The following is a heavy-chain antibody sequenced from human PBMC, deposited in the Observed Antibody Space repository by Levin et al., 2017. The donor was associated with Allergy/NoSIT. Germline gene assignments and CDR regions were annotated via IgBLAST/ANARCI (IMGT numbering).Heavy chain of an antibody. CDR2: ISHDGRNK. CDR3: ARAPKYDQDQHGYSLDY. D-gene: IGHD3-22*01. CDR1: GFTFSSFS. J-gene: IGHJ4*02. V-gene: IGHV3-30*04. Sequence: PGGSLRLSCAGSGFTFSSFSLHWVRQAPGKGLEWVAVISHDGRNKNYADFVKGRFTISRDNSKKTLYLQMNSLRAEDTAVYYCARAPKYDQDQHGYSLDYWGQGTLVTVSS.